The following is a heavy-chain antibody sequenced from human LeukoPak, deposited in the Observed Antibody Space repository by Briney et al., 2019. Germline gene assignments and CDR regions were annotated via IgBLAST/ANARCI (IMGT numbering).Heavy chain of an antibody. CDR2: IRYDESDR. CDR3: AKDVGYSSGWWNFDY. J-gene: IGHJ4*02. V-gene: IGHV3-30*02. D-gene: IGHD6-19*01. Sequence: GGSLRLSCAASGFTFSIYDMHWVRQDPGKGLEWVAFIRYDESDRYYADSVKGRFTISRDNSKNTLHLRMNNLRAEDTAVYYCAKDVGYSSGWWNFDYWGQGTLVTVSS. CDR1: GFTFSIYD.